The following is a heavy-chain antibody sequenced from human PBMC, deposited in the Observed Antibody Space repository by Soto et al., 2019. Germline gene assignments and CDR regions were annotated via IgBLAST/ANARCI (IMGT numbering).Heavy chain of an antibody. CDR2: IDPSDSYT. CDR1: GYSFTSYW. J-gene: IGHJ6*02. CDR3: ARHLGGSRPLRYGMDV. Sequence: PGESLKISCKGSGYSFTSYWISWVRQMPGKGLEWMGRIDPSDSYTNYSPSFQGHVTISADKSISTAYLQWSSLKASDTAMYYCARHLGGSRPLRYGMDVWGQGTTVTVSS. V-gene: IGHV5-10-1*01. D-gene: IGHD2-15*01.